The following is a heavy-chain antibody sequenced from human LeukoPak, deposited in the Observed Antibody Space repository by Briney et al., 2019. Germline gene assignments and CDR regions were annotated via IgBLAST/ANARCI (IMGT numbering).Heavy chain of an antibody. CDR1: GFTFDDYA. CDR3: AKDLRGEPGKFDWLLLPNWFDP. Sequence: GRSLRLSCAASGFTFDDYAMHWVRQAPGKGLEWVSAISGSGGSTYYADSVKGRFTISRDNSKNTLYLQMNSLRAEDTAVYYCAKDLRGEPGKFDWLLLPNWFDPWGQGTLVTVSS. V-gene: IGHV3-23*01. J-gene: IGHJ5*02. CDR2: ISGSGGST. D-gene: IGHD3-9*01.